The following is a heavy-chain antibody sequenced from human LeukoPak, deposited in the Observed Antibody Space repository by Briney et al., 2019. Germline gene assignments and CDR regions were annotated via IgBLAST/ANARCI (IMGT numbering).Heavy chain of an antibody. J-gene: IGHJ4*02. CDR2: ISGSGVST. CDR3: AKIRQLPPYYFDY. CDR1: GFTLSSYA. D-gene: IGHD6-6*01. V-gene: IGHV3-23*01. Sequence: GGSLRLSCAASGFTLSSYAMSWVRQAPGKGLEWVSGISGSGVSTYYADSVKGRFTISRDNSKNTLYLQMNSLRAEDTAVYYCAKIRQLPPYYFDYWGQGTLVTVSS.